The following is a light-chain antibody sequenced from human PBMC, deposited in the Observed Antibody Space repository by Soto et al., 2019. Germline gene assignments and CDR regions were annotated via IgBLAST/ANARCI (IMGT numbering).Light chain of an antibody. CDR3: QQYGSSGLT. J-gene: IGKJ4*01. CDR2: VAS. CDR1: QSVSSSY. Sequence: EIVLTQSPGTLSLSTGERATLSCRASQSVSSSYLAWYQQKPGQAPRLLIYVASSRATGIPDRFSGSGSGTDFTLTISRLEPEDFAVYYCQQYGSSGLTFGGGTKVEIK. V-gene: IGKV3-20*01.